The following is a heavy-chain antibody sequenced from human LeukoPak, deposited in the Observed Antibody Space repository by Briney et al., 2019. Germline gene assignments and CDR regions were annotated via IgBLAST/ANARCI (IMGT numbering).Heavy chain of an antibody. Sequence: ASVKVSCKASGYTFTNYDINWVRQATGQGLEWMGWMNPNSGDTGYAQKFQGRLTITRDTSISTAYMELSSLTSEDTAVYYCARSRDYNSGSEFYFWGQGTLVTVSS. V-gene: IGHV1-8*03. CDR2: MNPNSGDT. CDR1: GYTFTNYD. J-gene: IGHJ4*02. D-gene: IGHD3-10*01. CDR3: ARSRDYNSGSEFYF.